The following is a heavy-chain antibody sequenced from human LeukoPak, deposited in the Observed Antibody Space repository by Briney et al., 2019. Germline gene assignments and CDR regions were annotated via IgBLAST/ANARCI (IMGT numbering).Heavy chain of an antibody. CDR1: GFTFSSHG. CDR3: ARDTFTGTTWGTQFDY. V-gene: IGHV3-33*01. Sequence: GRSLRLSCAASGFTFSSHGMHWVRQAPGKGLEWVALIRYDGSDEYYADSVKGRFTISRDNYKNTLYLQMNSLRAEDTAVYHCARDTFTGTTWGTQFDYWGQGTLVTVSS. D-gene: IGHD1-1*01. J-gene: IGHJ4*02. CDR2: IRYDGSDE.